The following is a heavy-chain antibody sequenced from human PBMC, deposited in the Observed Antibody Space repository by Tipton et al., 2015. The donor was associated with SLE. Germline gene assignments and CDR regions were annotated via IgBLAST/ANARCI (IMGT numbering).Heavy chain of an antibody. V-gene: IGHV3-23*03. CDR3: AKDHWSDY. CDR1: GFTFSSYA. Sequence: SLRLSCAASGFTFSSYAMSWVRQAPGKGLGWVSVIYSGGSSTYYADSVKGRFTISRDNSKNTLYLQMNSLRAEDTAVYYCAKDHWSDYWGQGTLVTVSS. D-gene: IGHD1-1*01. J-gene: IGHJ4*02. CDR2: IYSGGSST.